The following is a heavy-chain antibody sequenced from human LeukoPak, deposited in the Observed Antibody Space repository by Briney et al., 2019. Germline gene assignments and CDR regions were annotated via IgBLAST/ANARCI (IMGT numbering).Heavy chain of an antibody. V-gene: IGHV3-23*01. D-gene: IGHD3-3*01. J-gene: IGHJ4*02. CDR1: GFTFSSYA. CDR2: ISGSGGST. CDR3: AKDFYRDITARIDY. Sequence: GGSLRPSCAASGFTFSSYAMSWVRQAPGKGLEWVSGISGSGGSTYYADSVKGRFTISRDNSKNTLYLQMNSLRAEDTAVYYCAKDFYRDITARIDYWGQGTLVTVSS.